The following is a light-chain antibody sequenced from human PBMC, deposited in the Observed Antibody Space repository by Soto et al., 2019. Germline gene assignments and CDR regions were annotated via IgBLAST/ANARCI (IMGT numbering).Light chain of an antibody. V-gene: IGLV1-40*01. J-gene: IGLJ1*01. CDR3: QSYDSSLSGYV. CDR2: GNS. CDR1: SSNIGAGYD. Sequence: QSVLTQPPSVSGAPGQRVTISCTGSSSNIGAGYDVHWYQQLPGTAPKLLIYGNSNRTSGVPYRFSGSKSGTSASLAITGLQADDEADDYCQSYDSSLSGYVFGTGTKLTVL.